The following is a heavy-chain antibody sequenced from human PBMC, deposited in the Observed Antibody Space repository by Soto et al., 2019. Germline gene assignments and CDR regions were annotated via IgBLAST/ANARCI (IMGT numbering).Heavy chain of an antibody. J-gene: IGHJ4*02. CDR3: EREQEGGVVTATVDY. CDR2: IKQDGSDK. D-gene: IGHD2-21*02. Sequence: EVQLVASGGGLVQPGGSLRLSCAASGFTFSSYWMSWVRQAPGPGLEWVAKIKQDGSDKYYVDSVKGRFTISRDNAKNSLYLQMNSLRAEDTAVYYCEREQEGGVVTATVDYWGQGALGTVSS. CDR1: GFTFSSYW. V-gene: IGHV3-7*01.